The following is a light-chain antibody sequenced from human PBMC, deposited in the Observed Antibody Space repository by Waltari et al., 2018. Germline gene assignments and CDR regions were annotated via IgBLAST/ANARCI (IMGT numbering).Light chain of an antibody. CDR1: SSNIGSNF. J-gene: IGLJ3*02. V-gene: IGLV1-44*01. Sequence: QSVLTQPPSTSGTPGQRVIISCSGSSSNIGSNFVNWNMQLPGKAPKLVIYRNDQRPSGVPDRFSGSKSGTSASLAISGLQGEDEADYYCAAWDDSLHGHWVFGGGTKVTVL. CDR2: RND. CDR3: AAWDDSLHGHWV.